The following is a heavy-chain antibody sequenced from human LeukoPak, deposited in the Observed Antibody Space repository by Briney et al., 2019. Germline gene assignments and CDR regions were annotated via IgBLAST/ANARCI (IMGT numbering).Heavy chain of an antibody. CDR1: GYTFTSYG. CDR3: ARVGYCSSTSCYFPAYYYYYGMDV. D-gene: IGHD2-2*03. V-gene: IGHV1-18*01. Sequence: ALVKVSCKASGYTFTSYGISWVRQAPGQGLEWMGWISAYNGNTNYAQKLQGRVTMTTDTSTSTAYMELRSLRSDDTAVYYCARVGYCSSTSCYFPAYYYYYGMDVWGQGTTVTVSS. J-gene: IGHJ6*02. CDR2: ISAYNGNT.